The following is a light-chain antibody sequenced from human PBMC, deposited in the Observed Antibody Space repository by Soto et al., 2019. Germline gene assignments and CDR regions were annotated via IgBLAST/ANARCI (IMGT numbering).Light chain of an antibody. CDR3: QQYNSYSRYT. CDR1: QSISSW. CDR2: KAS. J-gene: IGKJ2*01. Sequence: DIQMTQSPSTLSASVGDRVTITCRASQSISSWLAWYQQKPGKAPKLLIYKASSLESGVPSRFSGSGSGTEFTLTISGLQPDDFATYYCQQYNSYSRYTFGQGTKLEIK. V-gene: IGKV1-5*03.